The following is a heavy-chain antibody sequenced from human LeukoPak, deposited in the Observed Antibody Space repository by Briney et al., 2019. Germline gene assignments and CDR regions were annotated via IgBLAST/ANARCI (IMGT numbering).Heavy chain of an antibody. J-gene: IGHJ4*02. V-gene: IGHV3-30*02. CDR1: GFILSNDG. D-gene: IGHD1-26*01. CDR2: IRYDGINK. Sequence: PGGSLKLSCAPSGFILSNDGIHWVRQAPGKGLEWVAFIRYDGINKYYADSVKGRFTISRDNSKNTLYLQMNSLRGEDTALYYFAKDLLGATSYWGQGTLVTVSS. CDR3: AKDLLGATSY.